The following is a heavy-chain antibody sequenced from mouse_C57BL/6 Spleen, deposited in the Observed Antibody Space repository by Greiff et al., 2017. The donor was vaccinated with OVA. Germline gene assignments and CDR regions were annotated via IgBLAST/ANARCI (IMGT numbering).Heavy chain of an antibody. Sequence: DVKLQESGGGLVKPGGSLKLSCAASGFTFSDYGMHWVRQAPEKGLEWVAYISSGSSTIYYADTVKGRFTISRDNAKNTLFLQMTSLRSEDTAMYYCARDYGSSYGWYFDVWGTGTTVTVSS. CDR1: GFTFSDYG. CDR3: ARDYGSSYGWYFDV. V-gene: IGHV5-17*01. D-gene: IGHD1-1*01. CDR2: ISSGSSTI. J-gene: IGHJ1*03.